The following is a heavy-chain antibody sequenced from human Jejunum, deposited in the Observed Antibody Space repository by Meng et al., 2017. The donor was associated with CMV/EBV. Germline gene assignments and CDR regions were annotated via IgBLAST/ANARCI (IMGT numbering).Heavy chain of an antibody. V-gene: IGHV3-15*01. CDR2: IRSEAGSGAI. CDR3: IPMSGSGSYNH. Sequence: ASGFTFSTARMKGVRQAPREGVEWVGQIRSEAGSGAIAYAAPVKGTFTISKDDTKNMVDMQMTSLETEDTAVYYCIPMSGSGSYNHWGQGTRVTVSS. D-gene: IGHD1-26*01. CDR1: GFTFSTAR. J-gene: IGHJ5*02.